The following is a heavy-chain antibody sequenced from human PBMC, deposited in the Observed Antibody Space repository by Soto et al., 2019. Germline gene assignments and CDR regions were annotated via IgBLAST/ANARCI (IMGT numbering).Heavy chain of an antibody. V-gene: IGHV2-5*02. D-gene: IGHD2-2*01. J-gene: IGHJ5*02. CDR1: GFSLSTSGVG. CDR2: IYWDDDK. Sequence: GPTLVNPTQTLTLTCTFSGFSLSTSGVGVGWIRQPPGKALEWLALIYWDDDKRYSPSLKSRLTITKDTSKNQVVLTMTNMDPVDTATYYCAHRPGYCSSTSCYEYNWFDPWGQGTLVTVSS. CDR3: AHRPGYCSSTSCYEYNWFDP.